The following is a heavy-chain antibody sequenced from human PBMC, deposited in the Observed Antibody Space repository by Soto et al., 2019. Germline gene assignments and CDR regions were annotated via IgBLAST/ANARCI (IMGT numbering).Heavy chain of an antibody. J-gene: IGHJ4*02. CDR1: GGSISSYY. CDR2: IYYSGST. D-gene: IGHD6-13*01. CDR3: ARGGRQNRAAAGEFDY. V-gene: IGHV4-59*01. Sequence: SETLSLTCTVSGGSISSYYWSWIRQPPGKGLEWIGYIYYSGSTNYNPSLKSRVTISVDTSKNQFSLKLSSVTAADTAVYYCARGGRQNRAAAGEFDYWGQGTLVTVSS.